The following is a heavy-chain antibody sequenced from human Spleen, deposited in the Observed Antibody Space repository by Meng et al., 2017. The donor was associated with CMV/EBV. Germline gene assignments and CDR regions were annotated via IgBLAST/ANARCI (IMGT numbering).Heavy chain of an antibody. D-gene: IGHD6-13*01. CDR1: GFTFSSYS. V-gene: IGHV3-21*01. J-gene: IGHJ4*02. CDR2: ISSSSSYI. Sequence: GGSLRLSCAASGFTFSSYSMNWVRQAPGKGLEWVSSISSSSSYIYYADSVKGRFTISRDNAKNSLYLQMNSLRAEDTAVYYCAKDHSASWYRDYFDYWGQGTLVTVSS. CDR3: AKDHSASWYRDYFDY.